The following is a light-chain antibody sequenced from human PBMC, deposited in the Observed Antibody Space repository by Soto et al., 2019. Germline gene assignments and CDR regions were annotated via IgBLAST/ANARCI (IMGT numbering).Light chain of an antibody. Sequence: VLWQSPAALSVSQGEGAPISFRASQGIGDTLAWYQHKPGQTPRLLIYDTSTRATGVPTRFSGSRSGAEFTLTINSLQSEDFAVYYCQPYNNWPLTFGGGTKVDI. CDR3: QPYNNWPLT. CDR2: DTS. V-gene: IGKV3-15*01. J-gene: IGKJ4*01. CDR1: QGIGDT.